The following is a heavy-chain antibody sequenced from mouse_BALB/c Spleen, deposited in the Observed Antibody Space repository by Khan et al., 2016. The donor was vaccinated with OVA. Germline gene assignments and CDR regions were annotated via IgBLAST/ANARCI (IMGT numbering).Heavy chain of an antibody. V-gene: IGHV5-6-3*01. J-gene: IGHJ2*01. CDR2: IDSNVGST. CDR1: RFTIISYG. CDR3: ARSAI. D-gene: IGHD2-12*01. Sequence: VELVESGVFIVHPGGSLKRPSAASRFTIISYGMSSVRQTPDKRLALVATIDSNVGSTDYPDSVTRRFTISGDSAKNAQYLQMRRLKSEDTAMYYCARSAIWGQGTTL.